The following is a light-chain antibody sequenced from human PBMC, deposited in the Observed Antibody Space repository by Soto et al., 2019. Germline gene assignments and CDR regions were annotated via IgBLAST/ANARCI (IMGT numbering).Light chain of an antibody. Sequence: EIVLTQSPGTLSLSPGERATLSCRASQSVSGNYLAWYQQKPGQSPRLLIYGSSDRSTGIPDRFSGSGSGTDFTLTITIVEPEDFAVYYCQQYGSSPPYTFGQGTKLEIK. J-gene: IGKJ2*01. CDR3: QQYGSSPPYT. CDR2: GSS. CDR1: QSVSGNY. V-gene: IGKV3-20*01.